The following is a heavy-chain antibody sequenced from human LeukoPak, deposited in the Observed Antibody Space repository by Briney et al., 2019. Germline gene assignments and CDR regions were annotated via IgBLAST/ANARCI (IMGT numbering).Heavy chain of an antibody. V-gene: IGHV3-66*01. J-gene: IGHJ4*02. CDR1: GFTVSSNY. CDR3: ASNGYYSDWSLDF. Sequence: GGSLRLSCAASGFTVSSNYMTWVRQAPGKGLEWVSVIYSVVSTYYADSVKGRFTISRDDSKNTLYLQMNSLRGEDTAVYYCASNGYYSDWSLDFWGQGTLVSVSS. CDR2: IYSVVST. D-gene: IGHD3-3*01.